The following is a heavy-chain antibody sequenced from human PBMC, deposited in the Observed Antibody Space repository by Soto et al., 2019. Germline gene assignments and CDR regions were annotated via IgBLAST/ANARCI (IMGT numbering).Heavy chain of an antibody. V-gene: IGHV4-39*01. D-gene: IGHD2-8*01. Sequence: SETLSLTCTVSGGSISSSSYYWGWIRQPPGKGLEWIGSIYYSGSTYYNPSLKSRVTISVETSKNQFSLKLSSVTAADTAVYYCARLDCTNGVCYHSAEGWFDPWGQGTLVTVSS. CDR2: IYYSGST. CDR1: GGSISSSSYY. J-gene: IGHJ5*02. CDR3: ARLDCTNGVCYHSAEGWFDP.